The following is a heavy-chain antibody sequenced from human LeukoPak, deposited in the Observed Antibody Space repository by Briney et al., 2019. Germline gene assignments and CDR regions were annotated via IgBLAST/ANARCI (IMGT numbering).Heavy chain of an antibody. J-gene: IGHJ3*01. V-gene: IGHV3-7*01. D-gene: IGHD2-21*02. CDR3: VAGDWGTRDSFDL. CDR2: INLDGSQK. Sequence: GGSLRLSCAASGFTFSSYWMSWVRQAPGKGLELVANINLDGSQKYYVDSVKGRFTISRDNAKNSFFLQMSSLRAEYTAGYYCVAGDWGTRDSFDLWGRGTMVTVSS. CDR1: GFTFSSYW.